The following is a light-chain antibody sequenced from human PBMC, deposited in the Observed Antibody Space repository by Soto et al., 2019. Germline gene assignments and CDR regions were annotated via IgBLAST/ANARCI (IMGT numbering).Light chain of an antibody. CDR1: QSVSSN. V-gene: IGKV3-15*01. J-gene: IGKJ1*01. CDR2: GAS. CDR3: QQYNNWPGT. Sequence: EIVMTQSPSTLFVSPGEIVTFSCRASQSVSSNLAWYQQKPGQAPRLLIYGASTRATGIPARFSGSGSGTEFTLTISSLQSEDFAVYYCQQYNNWPGTLGQGPKVDIK.